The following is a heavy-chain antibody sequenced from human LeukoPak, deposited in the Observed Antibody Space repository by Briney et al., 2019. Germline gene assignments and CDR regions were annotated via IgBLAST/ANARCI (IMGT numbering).Heavy chain of an antibody. D-gene: IGHD3-22*01. V-gene: IGHV3-23*01. CDR1: GFTFSSYG. J-gene: IGHJ4*02. CDR3: AKDDWYYYDSSGYYDDY. Sequence: PGGSLRLSCAASGFTFSSYGMSWVRQAPGKGLEWVSAISGSGGSTYYADSVKGRFTISRDNSKNTLYLQMNSLRAEDTAVYYCAKDDWYYYDSSGYYDDYWGQGTLVTVSS. CDR2: ISGSGGST.